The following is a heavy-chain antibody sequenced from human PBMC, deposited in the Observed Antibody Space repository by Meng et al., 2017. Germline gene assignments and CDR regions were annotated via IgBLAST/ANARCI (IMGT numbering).Heavy chain of an antibody. J-gene: IGHJ4*02. Sequence: SCAISGDSVSSNSATWNWIRQSPSRGLEWLGRTYYRSKWYNDYAVSVKSRVTINPDTSKNHFSLHLNSVTPEDTAVYYCVRAARGAVAGSFDYWGQGTLVPSPQ. CDR1: GDSVSSNSAT. CDR3: VRAARGAVAGSFDY. D-gene: IGHD6-19*01. CDR2: TYYRSKWYN. V-gene: IGHV6-1*01.